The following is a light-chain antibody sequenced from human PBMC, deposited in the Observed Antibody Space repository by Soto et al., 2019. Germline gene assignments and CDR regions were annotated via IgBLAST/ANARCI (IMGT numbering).Light chain of an antibody. Sequence: QSVLTQPPSVSGAPGQRVTISCTGSSSNIGAGYDVHWYQQLPGTAPKLLIYGNSNRPSGVPDRFSGSNSGTSASLAITGLQADDEADYYCRSYDSSLSGSVFGGGTKLTVL. CDR2: GNS. V-gene: IGLV1-40*01. CDR3: RSYDSSLSGSV. CDR1: SSNIGAGYD. J-gene: IGLJ3*02.